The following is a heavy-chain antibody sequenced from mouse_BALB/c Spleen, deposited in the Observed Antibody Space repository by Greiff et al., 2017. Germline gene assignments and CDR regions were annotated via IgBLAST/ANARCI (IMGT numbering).Heavy chain of an antibody. CDR2: ISSGGGNT. V-gene: IGHV5-9*03. CDR1: GFTFSSYT. D-gene: IGHD2-5*01. CDR3: ARYRSKAGAMDY. Sequence: EVMLVESGGGLVKPGGSLKLSCAASGFTFSSYTMSWVRQTPEKRLEWVATISSGGGNTYYPDSVKGRFTISRDNAKNNLYLQMSSLRSEDTALYYCARYRSKAGAMDYWGQGTSVTVSS. J-gene: IGHJ4*01.